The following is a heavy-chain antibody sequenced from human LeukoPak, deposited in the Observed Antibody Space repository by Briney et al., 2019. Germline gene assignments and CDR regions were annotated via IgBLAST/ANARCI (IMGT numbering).Heavy chain of an antibody. D-gene: IGHD3-22*01. J-gene: IGHJ4*02. CDR3: ARAPYDSSGYYFDY. CDR1: GFTFSSYA. CDR2: ISYDGSNK. Sequence: PGGSLRLSCAASGFTFSSYAIHWVRQAPGKGLEWVAVISYDGSNKYYADSVKGRFSISRDNSKNTLYLQMNSLRAEDTAVYYCARAPYDSSGYYFDYWGQGTLVTVSS. V-gene: IGHV3-30*04.